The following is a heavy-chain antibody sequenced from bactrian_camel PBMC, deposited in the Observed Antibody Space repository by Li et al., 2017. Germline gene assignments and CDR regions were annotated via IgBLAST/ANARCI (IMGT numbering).Heavy chain of an antibody. Sequence: VQLVESGGGSVQAGGSLRLSCSISGLAENSRCRTRFRQPPGKEREEVARVYSASGTDFYADSVKGRFTISHDKFTNTLYLQMNDLKPEDTAMYYCGADCGTDCSGGNCLRPGGQGTQVTVSS. CDR3: GADCGTDCSGGNCLRP. J-gene: IGHJ4*01. V-gene: IGHV3-2*01. D-gene: IGHD1*01. CDR1: GLAENSRC. CDR2: VYSASGTD.